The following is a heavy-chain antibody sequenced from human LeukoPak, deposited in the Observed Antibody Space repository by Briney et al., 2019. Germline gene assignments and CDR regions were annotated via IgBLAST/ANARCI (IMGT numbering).Heavy chain of an antibody. CDR2: IRYDGSNK. CDR1: GFTFSSSG. Sequence: GGSLRLSCAASGFTFSSSGMHWVRQAPDKGLEWVAFIRYDGSNKYYADSVKGRFTISRDNVKNTLHLQMSSLRAEDTAVYYCARDSNWNNGGFDYWGQGTLVTVSA. CDR3: ARDSNWNNGGFDY. D-gene: IGHD1/OR15-1a*01. V-gene: IGHV3-30*02. J-gene: IGHJ4*02.